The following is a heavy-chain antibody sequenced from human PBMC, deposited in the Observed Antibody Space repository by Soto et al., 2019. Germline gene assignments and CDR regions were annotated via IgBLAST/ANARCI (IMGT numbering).Heavy chain of an antibody. CDR3: ARHGAF. Sequence: QLQLQESGPGLVKPSETLSLTCTVSGVSISGTSYYWGWIRQTPAKGLEWIGTIYYSGETFYNPSLKSRVTISIDTSKNQFSLNLTSVTAADTAIYYCARHGAFWGQGALVTVSS. J-gene: IGHJ1*01. CDR1: GVSISGTSYY. D-gene: IGHD3-16*01. V-gene: IGHV4-39*01. CDR2: IYYSGET.